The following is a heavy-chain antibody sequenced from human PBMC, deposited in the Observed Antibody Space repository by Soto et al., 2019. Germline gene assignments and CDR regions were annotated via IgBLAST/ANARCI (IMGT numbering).Heavy chain of an antibody. CDR1: GYSFTSYW. D-gene: IGHD3-3*01. CDR3: ARDRDFWTPYNWFDP. Sequence: PGESLKISCKGSGYSFTSYWIGWVRQMPGKGLEWMGIIYPGDSDTRYSPSFQGQVTISADKSISTAYLQWSSLKALDTAMYYCARDRDFWTPYNWFDPWGQGTLVTVSS. CDR2: IYPGDSDT. J-gene: IGHJ5*02. V-gene: IGHV5-51*01.